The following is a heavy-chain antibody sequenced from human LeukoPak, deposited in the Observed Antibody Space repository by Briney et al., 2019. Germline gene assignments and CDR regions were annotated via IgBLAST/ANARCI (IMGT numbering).Heavy chain of an antibody. Sequence: GGSLRLSCAASGFTFSSYAMSWVRQAPGKGLEWVSAISGSGGSTYYADSVKGRFTISRDNAKNSLYLQMNSLRAEDTAVYYCARARYYYDSSGYYRVADAFDIWGQGTMVTVSS. D-gene: IGHD3-22*01. CDR2: ISGSGGST. J-gene: IGHJ3*02. V-gene: IGHV3-23*01. CDR1: GFTFSSYA. CDR3: ARARYYYDSSGYYRVADAFDI.